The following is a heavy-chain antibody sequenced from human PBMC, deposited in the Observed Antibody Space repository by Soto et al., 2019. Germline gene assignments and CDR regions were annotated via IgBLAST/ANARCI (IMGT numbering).Heavy chain of an antibody. CDR3: ANALDAQRPEFDY. Sequence: QVQLVESGGGLFQPGGSLRLSCEVSGFSFGSFGIHWVRQAPGKGLEWVAGISSDGRDTFHGDSVEGRFALSRDNSKNTVYLQLNSLTVDDTAVYYCANALDAQRPEFDYWGQGALVAVSS. J-gene: IGHJ4*02. CDR1: GFSFGSFG. V-gene: IGHV3-30*18. CDR2: ISSDGRDT. D-gene: IGHD1-1*01.